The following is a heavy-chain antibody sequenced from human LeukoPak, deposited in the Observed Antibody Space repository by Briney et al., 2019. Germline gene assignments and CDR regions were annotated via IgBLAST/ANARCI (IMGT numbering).Heavy chain of an antibody. CDR3: ARGLRIAAAITDYYMDV. V-gene: IGHV1-69*05. CDR2: IIPIFGTA. D-gene: IGHD6-13*01. CDR1: GYTFTGYY. Sequence: SVKVSCKASGYTFTGYYMHWVRQAPGQGLEWMGGIIPIFGTANYAQKFQGRVTITTDESTSTAYMELSSLRSEDTAVYYCARGLRIAAAITDYYMDVWGKGTTVTVSS. J-gene: IGHJ6*03.